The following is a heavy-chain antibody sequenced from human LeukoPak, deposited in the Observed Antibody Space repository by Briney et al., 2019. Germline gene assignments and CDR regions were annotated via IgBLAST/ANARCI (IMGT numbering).Heavy chain of an antibody. J-gene: IGHJ4*02. V-gene: IGHV1-24*01. D-gene: IGHD3-10*01. CDR1: GYTLTELF. CDR2: FDPEDGET. Sequence: VASVKVSCMVSGYTLTELFMHWVRQAPRKGREWMGGFDPEDGETIYAQKFQGRVTMTEDTSTDTAYMELSSLRSEDTAVYYCATDVTAVRGGQLDYWGQGTLVTVSS. CDR3: ATDVTAVRGGQLDY.